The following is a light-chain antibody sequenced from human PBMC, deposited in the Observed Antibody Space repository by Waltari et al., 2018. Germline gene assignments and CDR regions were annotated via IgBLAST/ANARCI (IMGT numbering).Light chain of an antibody. J-gene: IGKJ4*01. Sequence: EIVLTQSPATLSLSPGERATLSCRASQSVRSYLVWYQQKPGQAPRLLIYDASNRATGIPARFRGSGSGTDFTLTISSLEPEDFAVYYCQQRSDWPTFGGGTKVEIK. CDR3: QQRSDWPT. CDR1: QSVRSY. CDR2: DAS. V-gene: IGKV3-11*01.